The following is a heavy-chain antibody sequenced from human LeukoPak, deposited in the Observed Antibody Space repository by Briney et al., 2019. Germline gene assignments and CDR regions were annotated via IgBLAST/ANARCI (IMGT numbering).Heavy chain of an antibody. CDR2: IIPILVIA. CDR1: GRTFSSYA. CDR3: ASLLGYYGSGSYSGY. D-gene: IGHD3-10*01. Sequence: PVGLCGKASGRTFSSYAVSGGRRAAGLGLEWWGGIIPILVIANYAQKFQGRGTITADKSTSTAYMGLSSLRSEYTAVYYCASLLGYYGSGSYSGYWGQGTLVTVSS. V-gene: IGHV1-69*10. J-gene: IGHJ4*02.